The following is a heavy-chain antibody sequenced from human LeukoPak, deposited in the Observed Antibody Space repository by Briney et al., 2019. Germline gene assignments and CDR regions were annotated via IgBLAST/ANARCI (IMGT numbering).Heavy chain of an antibody. CDR1: GGSFSGYY. V-gene: IGHV4-59*01. CDR2: IHNSGIT. CDR3: ARDRYYYDSSGTRWFDP. D-gene: IGHD3-22*01. J-gene: IGHJ5*02. Sequence: PSETLSLTCAVYGGSFSGYYWSWIRQPPGKGLEWIGYIHNSGITNYNPSLKSRVTISVDTSKNQFSLKLSSVTAADTAVYYCARDRYYYDSSGTRWFDPWGQGTLVTVSS.